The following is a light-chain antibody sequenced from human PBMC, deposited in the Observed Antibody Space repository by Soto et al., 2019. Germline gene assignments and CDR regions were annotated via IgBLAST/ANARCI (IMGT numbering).Light chain of an antibody. J-gene: IGKJ1*01. CDR3: QKYNAYPGT. CDR1: QSVSRQ. V-gene: IGKV1-5*01. Sequence: DIQMTQSPYTLSASVGDRVTITCRASQSVSRQLAWYQQKPGKAPKLLVYGASSLDSGVPSKFSGSGSGTEFTLTISSLQPDDFATYYCQKYNAYPGTFGQGTEVEL. CDR2: GAS.